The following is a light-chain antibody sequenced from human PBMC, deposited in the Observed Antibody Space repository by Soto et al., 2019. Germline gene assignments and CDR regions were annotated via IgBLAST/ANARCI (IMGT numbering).Light chain of an antibody. V-gene: IGKV3-11*01. CDR3: QQRSNWLA. Sequence: EIVLTQSPATLSLSPGERATLSCRASQGVSSYLAWYQQKPGQAPRLLIYDSSNRATGIPARFSGRGSAADFPLTISSLEPADFALYYCQQRSNWLAFGGGTKVEIK. CDR1: QGVSSY. CDR2: DSS. J-gene: IGKJ4*01.